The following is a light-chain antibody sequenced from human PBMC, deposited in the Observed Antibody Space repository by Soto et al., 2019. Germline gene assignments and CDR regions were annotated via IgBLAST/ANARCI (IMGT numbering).Light chain of an antibody. J-gene: IGKJ1*01. Sequence: EIVLTQSPGTLSLSPGERATLSCRASQSVSRYLAWYQQKPGQAPMLLIYDASSRATGIPARFSGRGSGTDFTLTISSLEPEDFAIYYCQQRANWWTFGQGTKVDI. CDR2: DAS. V-gene: IGKV3-11*01. CDR3: QQRANWWT. CDR1: QSVSRY.